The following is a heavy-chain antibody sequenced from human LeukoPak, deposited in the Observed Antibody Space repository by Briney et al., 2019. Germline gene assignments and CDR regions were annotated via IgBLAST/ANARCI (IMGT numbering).Heavy chain of an antibody. Sequence: GGSLRLSCAASGFTFSSYSMNWVRQAPGKGLEWVSSITSSSSIYYADSVKGRFTISRDNAKNSLYLQMNSLRAEDTAVYYCALLWFGELPENNWGQGTLVTVSS. CDR2: ITSSSSI. V-gene: IGHV3-21*04. CDR3: ALLWFGELPENN. CDR1: GFTFSSYS. J-gene: IGHJ4*02. D-gene: IGHD3-10*01.